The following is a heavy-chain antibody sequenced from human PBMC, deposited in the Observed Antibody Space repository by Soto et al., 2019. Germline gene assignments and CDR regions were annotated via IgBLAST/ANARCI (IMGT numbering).Heavy chain of an antibody. CDR1: GFTFSSYG. CDR3: AKDRGSGEGFDY. Sequence: QVQLVESGGGVVQPGRSLRLSCAASGFTFSSYGMHRVRQAPGKGLEWVAVISYDGSNKYYADSVKGRFTISRDNSKNTLYLQMNSLRAEDTAVYYCAKDRGSGEGFDYWGQGTLVTVSS. J-gene: IGHJ4*02. V-gene: IGHV3-30*18. D-gene: IGHD3-10*01. CDR2: ISYDGSNK.